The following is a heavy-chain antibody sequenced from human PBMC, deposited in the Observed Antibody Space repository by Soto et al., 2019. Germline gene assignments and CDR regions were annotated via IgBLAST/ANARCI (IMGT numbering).Heavy chain of an antibody. Sequence: EVQLLESGGDLVQPGGSLRLSCAASGFTFSSYAMSWVRQAPGKGLEWVSAISASGARAYYADSVEGRFTFSRDNSKNTLYLQMDSPRAEDTAVYYCAKKGVVVTAIDYWGQGTLVTVSS. J-gene: IGHJ4*02. CDR3: AKKGVVVTAIDY. V-gene: IGHV3-23*01. CDR2: ISASGARA. CDR1: GFTFSSYA. D-gene: IGHD2-21*02.